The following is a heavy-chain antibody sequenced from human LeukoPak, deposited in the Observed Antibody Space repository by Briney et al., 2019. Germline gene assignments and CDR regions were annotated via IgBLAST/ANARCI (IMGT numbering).Heavy chain of an antibody. J-gene: IGHJ4*02. CDR3: AREERGGHFDY. D-gene: IGHD3-16*01. V-gene: IGHV4-59*01. Sequence: SETLSLTCTVSGGYISSYYWSWIRQPPGKGLEWIGYIYYGGSPKYNPSLKSRVTISLDTSKSQFSLNLTSVTAADTAMYYCAREERGGHFDYWGQGTLVTVSS. CDR2: IYYGGSP. CDR1: GGYISSYY.